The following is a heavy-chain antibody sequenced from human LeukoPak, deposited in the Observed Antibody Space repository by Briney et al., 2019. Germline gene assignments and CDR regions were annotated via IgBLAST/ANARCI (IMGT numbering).Heavy chain of an antibody. CDR1: GFSFSNYA. V-gene: IGHV3-23*01. J-gene: IGHJ1*01. D-gene: IGHD4-17*01. Sequence: PGGSLRLSCAASGFSFSNYAMVWVRQAPGEGLEWVSAIRGSGAGTHYADSVKGRFTISRDNSRNILYLQMNSLRGEDTALYYCGRDPNGDYIGAFEFQRWGQGTLVSVSS. CDR2: IRGSGAGT. CDR3: GRDPNGDYIGAFEFQR.